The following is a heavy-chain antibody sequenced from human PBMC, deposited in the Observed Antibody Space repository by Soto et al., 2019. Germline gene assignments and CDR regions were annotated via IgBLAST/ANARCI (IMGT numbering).Heavy chain of an antibody. CDR2: IIPIFGTA. V-gene: IGHV1-69*06. Sequence: RQAPGQGLEWMGGIIPIFGTANYAQKFQGRVTITADKSTSTADRELSSLRSEDKAVYYCARSYDRSGSDAFDIWGQGTMVTVSS. D-gene: IGHD3-22*01. CDR3: ARSYDRSGSDAFDI. J-gene: IGHJ3*02.